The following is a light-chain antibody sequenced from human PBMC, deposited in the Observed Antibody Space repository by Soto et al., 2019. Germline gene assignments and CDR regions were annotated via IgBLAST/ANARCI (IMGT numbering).Light chain of an antibody. CDR2: AAS. CDR1: QGLSNS. J-gene: IGKJ4*01. V-gene: IGKV1-27*01. Sequence: DIHMTQSPSSLSASVGDRVTITCRASQGLSNSLAWYQQKPGKVPKLLIYAASTLQSGVPSRFSGSGSGTDFTLTISSLQPEDVATYYCQQYNSVSLTFGGGTKVEIK. CDR3: QQYNSVSLT.